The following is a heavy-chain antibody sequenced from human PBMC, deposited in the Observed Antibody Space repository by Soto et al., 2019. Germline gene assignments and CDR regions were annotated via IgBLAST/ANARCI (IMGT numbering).Heavy chain of an antibody. CDR1: GYTFTGYY. V-gene: IGHV1-2*04. Sequence: QVQLVQSGAEVKKPGASVKVSCKASGYTFTGYYMHWVRQAPGQGLEWMGWINPNSGGTNYAQKFQGWVTMTRDTSISTAYMELSRLRSDDTAVYYCARGQPDGKIGYCSSTSCYVIDYWGQGTLVTVSS. CDR3: ARGQPDGKIGYCSSTSCYVIDY. CDR2: INPNSGGT. D-gene: IGHD2-2*01. J-gene: IGHJ4*02.